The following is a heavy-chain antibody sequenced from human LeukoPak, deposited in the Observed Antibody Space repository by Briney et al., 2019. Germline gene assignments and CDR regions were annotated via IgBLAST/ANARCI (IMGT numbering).Heavy chain of an antibody. D-gene: IGHD2-21*02. CDR2: IYSSGST. J-gene: IGHJ4*01. Sequence: SETLSLTCTVSGVSISSSTYYWGWIRQPPGKGLEWIGSIYSSGSTYYNSSLKSRVTISIDTSKNQVSLKMSFVAAADTAVYYCAKSDGYGLIDYWGQGTLVTVSS. V-gene: IGHV4-39*01. CDR3: AKSDGYGLIDY. CDR1: GVSISSSTYY.